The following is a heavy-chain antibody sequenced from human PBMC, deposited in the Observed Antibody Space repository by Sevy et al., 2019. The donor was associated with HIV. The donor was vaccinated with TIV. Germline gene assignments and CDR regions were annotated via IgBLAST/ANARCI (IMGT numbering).Heavy chain of an antibody. CDR3: ARGGRDGYNGAFDI. CDR2: TNPNSGNT. CDR1: GYTFTSYD. D-gene: IGHD5-12*01. J-gene: IGHJ3*02. V-gene: IGHV1-8*03. Sequence: ASVKVSCKASGYTFTSYDINWVRQATGQGLEWMGWTNPNSGNTGYAQKFQGRVTITRNTSISTAYMELSSLRSEDTAVYYCARGGRDGYNGAFDIWGQGTMVTVSS.